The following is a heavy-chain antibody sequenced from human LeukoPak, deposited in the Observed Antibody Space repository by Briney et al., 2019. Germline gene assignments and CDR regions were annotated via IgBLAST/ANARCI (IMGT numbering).Heavy chain of an antibody. CDR1: GFTFSTYW. D-gene: IGHD6-19*01. Sequence: GGSVRLSCAASGFTFSTYWMSWVRQAPGKWREGVANIKQDGREKYSVDSVKGRFTISRDNAKNSLYLQMHTLSAEDTAVYFCARGSVSGWYSDSWGQGTLVTVSS. CDR2: IKQDGREK. V-gene: IGHV3-7*01. CDR3: ARGSVSGWYSDS. J-gene: IGHJ4*02.